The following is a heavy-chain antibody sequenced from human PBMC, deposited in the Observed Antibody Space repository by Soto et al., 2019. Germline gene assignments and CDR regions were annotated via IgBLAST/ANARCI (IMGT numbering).Heavy chain of an antibody. Sequence: AGGSLRLSCTAPRFTFGSYWMHWVRQAPGKGLVWVSDINVDGTETWYADSVKGRFTISRDNDKNTLYLHMTGLRVADTGVYYCARDKDVLLTNYGMVVWGQGTTVTVSS. D-gene: IGHD2-15*01. CDR1: RFTFGSYW. J-gene: IGHJ6*02. V-gene: IGHV3-74*01. CDR3: ARDKDVLLTNYGMVV. CDR2: INVDGTET.